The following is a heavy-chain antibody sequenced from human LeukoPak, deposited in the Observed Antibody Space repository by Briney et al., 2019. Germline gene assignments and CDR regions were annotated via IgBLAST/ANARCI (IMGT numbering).Heavy chain of an antibody. D-gene: IGHD3-10*01. CDR3: ARLGMVRGRSFNY. CDR1: GGSFSGYY. CDR2: INHSGST. J-gene: IGHJ4*02. Sequence: SETLSLTCAVYGGSFSGYYWSWIRQPPGKGLEWIGEINHSGSTNYNPSLKSRVTISVDTSKNQFSLKLSSVTAADTAVYYRARLGMVRGRSFNYWGQGTLVTVSS. V-gene: IGHV4-34*01.